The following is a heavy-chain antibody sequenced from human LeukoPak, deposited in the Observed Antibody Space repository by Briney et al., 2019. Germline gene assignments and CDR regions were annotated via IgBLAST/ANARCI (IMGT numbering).Heavy chain of an antibody. CDR2: ISGSGGSI. Sequence: GGSLRLSCAASGFTISSYAMSWVRQAPGKGLEWVSVISGSGGSIYYRDSVKGRFTISRDNSKNTLYLQMNSLTAGDTAVYFCAKDGTTTVTFDYWGQGTLVTVSS. V-gene: IGHV3-23*01. J-gene: IGHJ4*02. CDR3: AKDGTTTVTFDY. D-gene: IGHD4-11*01. CDR1: GFTISSYA.